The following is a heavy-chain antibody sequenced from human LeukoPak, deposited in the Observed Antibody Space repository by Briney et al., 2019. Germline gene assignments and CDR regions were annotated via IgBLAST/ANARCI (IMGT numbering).Heavy chain of an antibody. D-gene: IGHD6-13*01. CDR1: GFTFNTYW. CDR3: AKVSSSWYGFFDY. CDR2: INQDGSEK. V-gene: IGHV3-7*03. J-gene: IGHJ4*02. Sequence: GESLILSCAAFGFTFNTYWMTWVRQAPGKGLEWVANINQDGSEKYYVDSVKGRFTISRDNAKNSLYLQMNSLRAEDTAVYYCAKVSSSWYGFFDYWGQGTLVTVSS.